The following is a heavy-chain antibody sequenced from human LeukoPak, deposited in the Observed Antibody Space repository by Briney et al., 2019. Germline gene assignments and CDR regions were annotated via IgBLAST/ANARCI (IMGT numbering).Heavy chain of an antibody. CDR3: ARVASSSRGTSYYYYMDV. CDR2: IKQDRSEK. D-gene: IGHD6-6*01. CDR1: GFTFSNYW. V-gene: IGHV3-7*01. Sequence: GGSLRLSCAASGFTFSNYWMSWVRQAPGKGLEWVANIKQDRSEKYHVDSVKGRFTISRDNAKNSLYLQMNSLRAEDTAVYYCARVASSSRGTSYYYYMDVWGKGTTVTVSS. J-gene: IGHJ6*03.